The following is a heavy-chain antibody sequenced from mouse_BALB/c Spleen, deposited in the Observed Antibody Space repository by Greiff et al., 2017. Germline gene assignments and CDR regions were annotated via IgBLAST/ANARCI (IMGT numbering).Heavy chain of an antibody. J-gene: IGHJ3*01. CDR2: IYPYNGGT. CDR1: GYTFTDYN. V-gene: IGHV1S29*02. CDR3: AREENYDYGASAY. Sequence: EVQLQQSGPELVKPGASVKISCKASGYTFTDYNMHWVKQSHGKSLEWIGYIYPYNGGTGYNQKFKSKATLTVDNSSSTAYMELRSLTSEDSAVYYCAREENYDYGASAYWGQGTLVTVSA. D-gene: IGHD2-4*01.